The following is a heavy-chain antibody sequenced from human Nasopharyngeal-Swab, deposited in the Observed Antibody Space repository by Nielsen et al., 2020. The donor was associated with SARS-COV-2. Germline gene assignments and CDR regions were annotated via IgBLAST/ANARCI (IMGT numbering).Heavy chain of an antibody. Sequence: SETLSLTCTVSGASMSGYSWSWIRQPQGKGLEWIAFMYDNEYTNYNPSLRGRATISLDTSKNQFSLKVTSVTAADTAVYYCARENWQLANVFDIWGQGTMVTVSS. CDR2: MYDNEYT. CDR1: GASMSGYS. J-gene: IGHJ3*02. D-gene: IGHD6-19*01. V-gene: IGHV4-59*01. CDR3: ARENWQLANVFDI.